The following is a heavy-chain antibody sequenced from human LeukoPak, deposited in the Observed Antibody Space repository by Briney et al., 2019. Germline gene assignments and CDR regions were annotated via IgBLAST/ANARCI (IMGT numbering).Heavy chain of an antibody. CDR3: ARGDYDFWSGPYYYYYMDV. J-gene: IGHJ6*03. D-gene: IGHD3-3*01. V-gene: IGHV1-46*01. CDR2: INPSGGST. CDR1: GYTFTSYG. Sequence: ASVKVSCKASGYTFTSYGISWVRQAPGQGLEWMGIINPSGGSTSYAQKFQGRVTMTRDMSTSTVYMELSSLRSEDTAVHYCARGDYDFWSGPYYYYYMDVWGKGTTVTVSS.